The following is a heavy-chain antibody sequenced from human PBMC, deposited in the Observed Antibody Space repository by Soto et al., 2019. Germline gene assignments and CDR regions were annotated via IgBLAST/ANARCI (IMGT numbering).Heavy chain of an antibody. CDR2: ISGSGGST. D-gene: IGHD6-19*01. CDR1: GFTFSSYA. CDR3: AKDLAWGSGWSTGYYYYGMGV. J-gene: IGHJ6*02. Sequence: GGSLRLSCAASGFTFSSYAMSWVRQAPGKGLEWVSAISGSGGSTYYADSVKGRLTISRDNSKNTLYLQMNSLRAEDRAVYYCAKDLAWGSGWSTGYYYYGMGVWGQGTTVTVSS. V-gene: IGHV3-23*01.